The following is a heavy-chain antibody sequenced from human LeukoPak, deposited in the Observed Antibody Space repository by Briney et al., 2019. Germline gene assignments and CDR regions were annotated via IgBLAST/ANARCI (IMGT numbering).Heavy chain of an antibody. Sequence: GGSLRLSCAASGFTFSSYGMSWVRQAPGKGLEWVSSISSSSSYIYYADSVKGRFTISRDNAENSLYLQMNSLRAEDTAVYYCARVHAAYPFDYWGQGTLVTVSS. J-gene: IGHJ4*02. CDR3: ARVHAAYPFDY. V-gene: IGHV3-21*01. CDR2: ISSSSSYI. D-gene: IGHD2-15*01. CDR1: GFTFSSYG.